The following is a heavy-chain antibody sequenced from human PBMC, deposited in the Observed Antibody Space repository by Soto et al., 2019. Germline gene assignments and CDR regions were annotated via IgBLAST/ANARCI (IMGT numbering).Heavy chain of an antibody. D-gene: IGHD3-10*01. Sequence: SETLSLTCTVSGGSIGSSSDYWGWIRQPPGKGLEWIGSIYYSGSTYYNPSLKSRVTISVDTSKNQFSLKLSSVTAADTAVYYCARQFPRLLWFGELTWFDPWGQGTLVTVSS. CDR3: ARQFPRLLWFGELTWFDP. V-gene: IGHV4-39*01. J-gene: IGHJ5*02. CDR2: IYYSGST. CDR1: GGSIGSSSDY.